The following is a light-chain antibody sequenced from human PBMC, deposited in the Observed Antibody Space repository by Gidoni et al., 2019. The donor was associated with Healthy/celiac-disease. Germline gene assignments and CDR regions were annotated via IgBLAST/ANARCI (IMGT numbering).Light chain of an antibody. CDR2: DAS. Sequence: DIVLTQSPATLSLSPGERATLSCRASQSVSSYLAWYQQKPGQAPRLLIYDASNRATGIPARFSGSGSGTDFTLTISSLEPEEFAVYYCQQRSTFGGGTKVEIK. V-gene: IGKV3-11*01. J-gene: IGKJ4*01. CDR3: QQRST. CDR1: QSVSSY.